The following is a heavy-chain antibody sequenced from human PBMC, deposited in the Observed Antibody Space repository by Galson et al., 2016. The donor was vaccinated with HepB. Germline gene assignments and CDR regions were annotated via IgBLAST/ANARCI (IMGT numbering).Heavy chain of an antibody. CDR3: AKDRSSAL. J-gene: IGHJ2*01. CDR1: GFTFSTSW. D-gene: IGHD6-6*01. Sequence: SLRLSCAASGFTFSTSWMSWVRQAPGKGLEWVAKIKPDGREKYYVDSVKGRFTISRDNAKNSLFLQMNSLRAEDTAVYYCAKDRSSALWGRGSLVTVSS. CDR2: IKPDGREK. V-gene: IGHV3-7*01.